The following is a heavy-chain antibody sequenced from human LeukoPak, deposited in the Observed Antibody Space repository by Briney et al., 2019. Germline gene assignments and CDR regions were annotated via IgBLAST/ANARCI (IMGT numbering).Heavy chain of an antibody. CDR3: AKFMGYCSGGSCYSMDE. V-gene: IGHV3-23*01. CDR1: GFTFSSYA. J-gene: IGHJ4*02. CDR2: ISPSGDRT. D-gene: IGHD2-15*01. Sequence: GGSLRLSCAASGFTFSSYAMSWVRQAPGKGLEWVSFISPSGDRTSNADSVEGRFTISRDNTRNTLYLQMNSLRDEDTGVYYCAKFMGYCSGGSCYSMDEWGQGTLVTVSS.